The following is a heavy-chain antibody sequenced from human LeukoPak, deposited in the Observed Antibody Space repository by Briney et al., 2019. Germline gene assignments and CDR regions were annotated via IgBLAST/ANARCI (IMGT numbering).Heavy chain of an antibody. Sequence: GGSLRLSCAASEFSVGSNYMTWVRQAPGKGLEWVSLIYSGGSTYYADSVKGRFTISRDNSKNTLYLQMNSLRAEDTAVYYCTTDRPFTGGGVITHWGQGTLVTVSS. CDR1: EFSVGSNY. D-gene: IGHD3-16*01. CDR3: TTDRPFTGGGVITH. J-gene: IGHJ4*02. CDR2: IYSGGST. V-gene: IGHV3-66*01.